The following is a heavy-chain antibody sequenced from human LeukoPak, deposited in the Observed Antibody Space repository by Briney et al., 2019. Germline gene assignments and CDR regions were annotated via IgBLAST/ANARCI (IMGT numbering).Heavy chain of an antibody. J-gene: IGHJ4*02. V-gene: IGHV4-61*08. CDR1: GGSISSGGYY. D-gene: IGHD3-3*01. CDR3: AGEDYDFWSGTYY. CDR2: IYYSGST. Sequence: SETLSLTCTVSGGSISSGGYYWSWIRQPPGKGLEWIGYIYYSGSTNYNPSLKSRVTISVDTSKNQFSLKLSSVTAADTAVYYCAGEDYDFWSGTYYWGQGTLVTVSS.